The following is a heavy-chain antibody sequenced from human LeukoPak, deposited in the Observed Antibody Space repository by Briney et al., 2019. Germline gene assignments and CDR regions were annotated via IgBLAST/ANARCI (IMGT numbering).Heavy chain of an antibody. Sequence: PGGSLRLSCAASGFTFSSYAMSWVRQAPGKGLEWVSAISGSGSGTYYADSVKGRFTISRDNSKNTLYLQMNSLRAEDTSVYYCAKGEYSSSWLYCYYMDVWGKGTTVTVSS. CDR3: AKGEYSSSWLYCYYMDV. CDR2: ISGSGSGT. D-gene: IGHD6-13*01. J-gene: IGHJ6*03. CDR1: GFTFSSYA. V-gene: IGHV3-23*01.